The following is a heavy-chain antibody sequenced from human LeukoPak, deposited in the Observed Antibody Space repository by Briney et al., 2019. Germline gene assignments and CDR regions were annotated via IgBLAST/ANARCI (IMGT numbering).Heavy chain of an antibody. CDR3: ARGLQLRDFDI. J-gene: IGHJ3*02. V-gene: IGHV3-74*01. CDR1: EFTSSAYW. Sequence: GGSLRLSCAGSEFTSSAYWALWVRQAPGKGLVWVSRINIDGRTTSYADSVKGRFTISRDNAKNTLYLQMNSLRAEDTAVYYCARGLQLRDFDIWGQGTMVTVSS. D-gene: IGHD5-24*01. CDR2: INIDGRTT.